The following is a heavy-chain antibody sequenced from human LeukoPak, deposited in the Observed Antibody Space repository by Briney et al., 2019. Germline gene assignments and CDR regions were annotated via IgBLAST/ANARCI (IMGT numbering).Heavy chain of an antibody. V-gene: IGHV5-51*01. CDR1: GYIFTSYW. J-gene: IGHJ4*02. CDR3: ARLTIGAFYFDY. Sequence: GESLKISCKGSGYIFTSYWIAWVRQMPGKGPEWMGIIYPGDSNIRYSPSFQGQVTISADKSISTAYLQWSSLKASDTAMFYCARLTIGAFYFDYWGQGTLVTVSS. CDR2: IYPGDSNI. D-gene: IGHD3-9*01.